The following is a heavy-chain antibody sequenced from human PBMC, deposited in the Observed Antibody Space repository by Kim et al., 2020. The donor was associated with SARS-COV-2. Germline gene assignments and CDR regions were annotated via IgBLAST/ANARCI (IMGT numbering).Heavy chain of an antibody. CDR3: ARVRNWNDRGYFDY. J-gene: IGHJ4*02. Sequence: SIPTLKSRVTVSVDTSKNQFSLKLSAGSAADTAVYYCARVRNWNDRGYFDYWGQGTLVTVSS. D-gene: IGHD1-1*01. V-gene: IGHV4-31*02.